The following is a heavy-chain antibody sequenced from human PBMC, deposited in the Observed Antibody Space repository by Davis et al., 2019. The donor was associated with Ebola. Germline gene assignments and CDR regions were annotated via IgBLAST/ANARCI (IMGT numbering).Heavy chain of an antibody. V-gene: IGHV3-73*01. J-gene: IGHJ4*02. CDR1: GFTFSGSA. Sequence: GESLKISCAASGFTFSGSAMHWVRQASGTGLEWVGRIRSKANSYATAYAASVKGRFTISRDDSKNTAYLQMNSLKTEDTAVYYCTATVTSSDYWSQGTLVTVSS. CDR3: TATVTSSDY. CDR2: IRSKANSYAT. D-gene: IGHD4-17*01.